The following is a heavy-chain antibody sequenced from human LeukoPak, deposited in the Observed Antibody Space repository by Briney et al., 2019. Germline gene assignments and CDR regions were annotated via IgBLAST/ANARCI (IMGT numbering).Heavy chain of an antibody. J-gene: IGHJ6*03. CDR3: ARSLAVAGYSYYYYLDV. V-gene: IGHV4-59*01. Sequence: RPSETLSLTCTVSAGSISGYYWSWIRQPPGKGLEWIAYIYSSGSSNHNPSLKSRVTISVDTSKNQFSLRLNSVTAADTAVYFCARSLAVAGYSYYYYLDVWGTGTTVAVSS. CDR2: IYSSGSS. D-gene: IGHD6-19*01. CDR1: AGSISGYY.